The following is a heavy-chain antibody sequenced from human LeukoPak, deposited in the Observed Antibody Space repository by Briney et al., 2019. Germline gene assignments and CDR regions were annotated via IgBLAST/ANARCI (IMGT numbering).Heavy chain of an antibody. J-gene: IGHJ5*02. Sequence: PSETLSLTCTVSGGSISSYYWSWIRQPPGKGLEWIGYIYYSGSTNYNPSLKSRVTISVDTSKNQFSLKLSSVTAADTAVYYCARDGCSSTSCRFYNYFDPWGQGTLVTVSS. V-gene: IGHV4-59*01. D-gene: IGHD2-2*01. CDR1: GGSISSYY. CDR3: ARDGCSSTSCRFYNYFDP. CDR2: IYYSGST.